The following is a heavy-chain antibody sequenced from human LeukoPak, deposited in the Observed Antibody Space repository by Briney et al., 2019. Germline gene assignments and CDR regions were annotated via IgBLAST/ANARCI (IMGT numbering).Heavy chain of an antibody. CDR3: YLQPVANNVIVPPTTE. J-gene: IGHJ4*02. CDR1: GFTFSSYA. V-gene: IGHV3-23*01. D-gene: IGHD2/OR15-2a*01. CDR2: ITGSGDST. Sequence: GGSLRLSCAASGFTFSSYAMSWVRQAPGKALEWVSAITGSGDSTYYADSVKGRFTISRDNSKNTLYLQMNSLRAKDTAVYYCYLQPVANNVIVPPTTEGGQGTLVTVSS.